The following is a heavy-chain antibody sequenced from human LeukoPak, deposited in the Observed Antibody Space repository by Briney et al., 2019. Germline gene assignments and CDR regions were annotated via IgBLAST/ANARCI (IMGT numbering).Heavy chain of an antibody. V-gene: IGHV4-59*01. CDR3: AREWDNWNDRGFDY. CDR1: GGSISSYY. Sequence: PSETQSLTCTVSGGSISSYYWSWIRQPPGKGLEWIGYIYYSGSTNYNPSLKSRVTISVDTSKNQFSLKLSSVTAADTAVYYCAREWDNWNDRGFDYWGQGTLVTVSS. CDR2: IYYSGST. D-gene: IGHD1-20*01. J-gene: IGHJ4*02.